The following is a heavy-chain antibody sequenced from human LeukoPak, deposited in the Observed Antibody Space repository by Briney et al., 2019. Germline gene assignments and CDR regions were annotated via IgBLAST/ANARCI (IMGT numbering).Heavy chain of an antibody. V-gene: IGHV4-59*01. CDR3: ARGGRGYYFYY. D-gene: IGHD3-22*01. CDR1: GDSISSYY. CDR2: IYHSGRT. Sequence: PSETLSLTCTVSGDSISSYYWSWIRQPPGKGLEWIGYIYHSGRTNYNPSLKSRVTISVDTSKNQFSLKLSSVTAADTAVYYRARGGRGYYFYYWGQGTLVTVSS. J-gene: IGHJ4*02.